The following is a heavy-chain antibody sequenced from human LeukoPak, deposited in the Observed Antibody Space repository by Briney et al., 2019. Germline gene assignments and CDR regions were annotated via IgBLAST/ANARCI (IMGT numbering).Heavy chain of an antibody. CDR2: ISGSGGST. J-gene: IGHJ6*02. CDR1: GFTFSSYA. Sequence: GGSLRLSCAASGFTFSSYAMNWVHQAPGKGLEWVSVISGSGGSTYYAASVKGRFTISRDNSKNTLSLQMNSLRAEDTAVYYCAKKGLGFYPSGMDVWGQGTTVTVSS. CDR3: AKKGLGFYPSGMDV. V-gene: IGHV3-23*01. D-gene: IGHD1-26*01.